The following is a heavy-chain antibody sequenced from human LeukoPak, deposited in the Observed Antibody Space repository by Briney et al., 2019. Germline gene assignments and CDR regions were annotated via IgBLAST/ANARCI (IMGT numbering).Heavy chain of an antibody. J-gene: IGHJ6*02. CDR1: GGSFSGYY. CDR3: ARGQVVVVPAATPYGMDA. CDR2: INHSGST. Sequence: SETLSLTCAVYGGSFSGYYWSWIRQPPGKGLEWIGEINHSGSTNYNPSLKSRVTISVDTSKNQFSLKLSSVTAADTAVYYCARGQVVVVPAATPYGMDAWGQGTTVTVSS. V-gene: IGHV4-34*01. D-gene: IGHD2-2*01.